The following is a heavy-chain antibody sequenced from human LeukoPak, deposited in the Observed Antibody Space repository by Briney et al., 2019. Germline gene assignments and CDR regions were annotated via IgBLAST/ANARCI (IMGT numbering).Heavy chain of an antibody. D-gene: IGHD3-22*01. CDR1: GFTFSSYA. Sequence: GGSLRLSCAASGFTFSSYAMSWVRQAPGKGLEWVSAISGSGGSTYYADSAKGRFTISRDNSKNTLYLQMNSLRAEDTAVYYCAKDLYYYGSSADYWGQGTLVTVSS. V-gene: IGHV3-23*01. CDR3: AKDLYYYGSSADY. J-gene: IGHJ4*02. CDR2: ISGSGGST.